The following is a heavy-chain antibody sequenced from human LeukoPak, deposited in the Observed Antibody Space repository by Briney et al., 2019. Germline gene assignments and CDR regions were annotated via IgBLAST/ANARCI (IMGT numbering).Heavy chain of an antibody. CDR1: GGSISSGGHY. CDR2: IHYSEST. CDR3: ARRRFGSVTTRPYYFDY. J-gene: IGHJ4*02. Sequence: SETLSLTCTVSGGSISSGGHYWGWIRQSPGKGLEWIGSIHYSESTYYNPSLKSRVTISIDTSKNQFSLKLSSVTAADTAVYYCARRRFGSVTTRPYYFDYWGQGTLVTVSS. D-gene: IGHD4-17*01. V-gene: IGHV4-39*07.